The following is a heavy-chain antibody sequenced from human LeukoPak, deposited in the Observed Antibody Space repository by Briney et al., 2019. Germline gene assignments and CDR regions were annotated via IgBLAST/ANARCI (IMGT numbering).Heavy chain of an antibody. J-gene: IGHJ4*02. Sequence: GASVKVSCKASGYTFTGYYMHWVRQAPGQGLEWMGWINPNSGGTNYAQKFQGRVTMTRDTSISTAYMELSRLRSDDTAVYYCARVPYGSGSWVDYWGQGTLVTVSS. CDR3: ARVPYGSGSWVDY. V-gene: IGHV1-2*02. CDR2: INPNSGGT. D-gene: IGHD3-10*01. CDR1: GYTFTGYY.